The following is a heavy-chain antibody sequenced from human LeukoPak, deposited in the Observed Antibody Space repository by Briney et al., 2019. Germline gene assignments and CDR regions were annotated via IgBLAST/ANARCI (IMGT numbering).Heavy chain of an antibody. CDR2: IKQDGSEK. D-gene: IGHD5-18*01. CDR1: GFTFSSYW. V-gene: IGHV3-7*03. J-gene: IGHJ6*04. Sequence: PGGSLRLSCAASGFTFSSYWMSWVHQAPGKGLEWVANIKQDGSEKYYVDSVKGRFTISRDNAKNSLYLQMNSLRAEDTAVYYCARIWALQLWLFGMDVWGKGTTVTVSS. CDR3: ARIWALQLWLFGMDV.